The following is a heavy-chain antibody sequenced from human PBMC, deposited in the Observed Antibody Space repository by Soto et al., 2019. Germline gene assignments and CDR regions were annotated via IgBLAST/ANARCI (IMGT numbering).Heavy chain of an antibody. Sequence: QVHLQQWGAGLLKPSETLSLTCGVYGGSLRGSYWSWIRQPPGKALEWLGKVTHSGSTTFNPSLKSRVSVSVDTSDNQFSLNLTSVTAADTDVYYCARGHIPVYGPVPDYFDSWGQGTLVTVSS. V-gene: IGHV4-34*02. J-gene: IGHJ4*02. D-gene: IGHD2-21*01. CDR2: VTHSGST. CDR3: ARGHIPVYGPVPDYFDS. CDR1: GGSLRGSY.